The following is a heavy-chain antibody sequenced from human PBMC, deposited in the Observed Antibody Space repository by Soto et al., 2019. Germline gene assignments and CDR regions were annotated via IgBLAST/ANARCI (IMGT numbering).Heavy chain of an antibody. CDR2: IAYDGSDK. J-gene: IGHJ4*02. CDR1: GFTFSSYA. CDR3: ASGTMTTVITDFDY. D-gene: IGHD4-17*01. V-gene: IGHV3-30-3*01. Sequence: QVHLVESGGGLVQPGRSLRLSCAASGFTFSSYAMHWVRQAPGTGLEWVAMIAYDGSDKYYADSVKGRFTISRDTSKNTLFLQMNSHTTDDTAVYYCASGTMTTVITDFDYWGQGTLDTVSS.